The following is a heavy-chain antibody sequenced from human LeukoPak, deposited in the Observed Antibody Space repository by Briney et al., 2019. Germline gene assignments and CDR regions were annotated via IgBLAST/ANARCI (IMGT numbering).Heavy chain of an antibody. CDR1: GYTFTSYY. CDR2: INPSGGST. CDR3: ARALLDYYDSSGYLDY. Sequence: ASVKVSCKASGYTFTSYYMHWVRQAPGQGLEWMGIINPSGGSTSYAQKFQGRVTITADKSTSTAYMELSSLRSEDTAVYYCARALLDYYDSSGYLDYWGQGTLVTVSS. J-gene: IGHJ4*02. V-gene: IGHV1-46*01. D-gene: IGHD3-22*01.